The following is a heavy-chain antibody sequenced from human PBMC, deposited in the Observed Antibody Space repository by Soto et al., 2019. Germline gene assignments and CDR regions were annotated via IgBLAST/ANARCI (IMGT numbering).Heavy chain of an antibody. CDR1: GFNFDDYA. Sequence: EVQLVESGGGLVQPGRSLRLSCAASGFNFDDYAMHWVRQTPGKGLEWVSGITWNSGNLDYADSVKGRFTISRDNTKNSLYLQMNDLRPEDTALYYCAKDHLGGAMAVPFLDSRGRGTVVTVSS. J-gene: IGHJ4*02. V-gene: IGHV3-9*01. CDR2: ITWNSGNL. CDR3: AKDHLGGAMAVPFLDS. D-gene: IGHD3-16*01.